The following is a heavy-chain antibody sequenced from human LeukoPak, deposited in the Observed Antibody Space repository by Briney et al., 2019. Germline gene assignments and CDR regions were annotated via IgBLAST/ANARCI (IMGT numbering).Heavy chain of an antibody. D-gene: IGHD3-10*01. V-gene: IGHV4-59*12. CDR1: GGSISSYY. J-gene: IGHJ3*02. Sequence: SESLSLTCTVSGGSISSYYWSWIRQPPGKGLEWIGYIYYSGSTNYNPSLKSRVTISVDTSKNQFSLKLSSVTAADTAVYYCARDGGSGYDAFDIWGQGTMVTVSS. CDR2: IYYSGST. CDR3: ARDGGSGYDAFDI.